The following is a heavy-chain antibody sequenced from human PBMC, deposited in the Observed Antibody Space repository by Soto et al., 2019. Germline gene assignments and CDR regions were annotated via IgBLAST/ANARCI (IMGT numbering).Heavy chain of an antibody. Sequence: TLSLTCTVSGGSISSSSYFWAWIRRPPGKGLEWIGSIDFRGTTYTNPSLESRVTISVDTSKNHFSLKLDSVTAADTALYYCSRRAPEGFDPWGRGTLVTVSS. J-gene: IGHJ5*02. CDR1: GGSISSSSYF. V-gene: IGHV4-39*02. CDR2: IDFRGTT. CDR3: SRRAPEGFDP.